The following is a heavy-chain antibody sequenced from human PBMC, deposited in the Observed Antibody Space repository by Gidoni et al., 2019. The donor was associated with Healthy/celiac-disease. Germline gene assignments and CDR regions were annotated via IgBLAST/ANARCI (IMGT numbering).Heavy chain of an antibody. CDR3: AKDFPRNGYYYYYYMDV. J-gene: IGHJ6*03. CDR1: GFTLDDYA. V-gene: IGHV3-9*01. CDR2: ISWNSGSI. Sequence: EVQLVESGGGLVQHGRSLRLSCAASGFTLDDYAMHWVRQAPGQGLEWVSGISWNSGSIGYADSVKGRFTISRDNAKNSLYLQMNSLRAEDTALYYCAKDFPRNGYYYYYYMDVWGKGTTVTVSS.